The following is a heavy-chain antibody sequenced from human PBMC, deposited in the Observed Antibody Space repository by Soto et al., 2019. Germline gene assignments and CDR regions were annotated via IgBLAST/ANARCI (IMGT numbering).Heavy chain of an antibody. CDR1: SGSISSSNW. J-gene: IGHJ6*03. V-gene: IGHV4-4*02. CDR3: ARAITIFGASYYYYYMDV. CDR2: IYHSGST. Sequence: TLSLTCAVSSGSISSSNWWSWVRQPPGKGLEWIGEIYHSGSTNYNPSLKSRVTISVDKSKNQFSLKLSSVTAADTAVYYCARAITIFGASYYYYYMDVWGKGTTVTVSS. D-gene: IGHD3-3*01.